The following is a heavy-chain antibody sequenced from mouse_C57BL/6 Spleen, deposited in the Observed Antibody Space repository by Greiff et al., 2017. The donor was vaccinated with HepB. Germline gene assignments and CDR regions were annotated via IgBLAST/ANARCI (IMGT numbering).Heavy chain of an antibody. J-gene: IGHJ4*01. V-gene: IGHV1-81*01. Sequence: QVQLQQSGAELARPGASVKLSCKASGYTFTSYGISWVKQRTGQGLEWIGEIYPRSGNTYYNEKFKGKATLTADKSSSTAYMELRSLTSEDSAVYFCARATVVATDYAMDYWGQGTSVTVSS. CDR3: ARATVVATDYAMDY. CDR1: GYTFTSYG. D-gene: IGHD1-1*01. CDR2: IYPRSGNT.